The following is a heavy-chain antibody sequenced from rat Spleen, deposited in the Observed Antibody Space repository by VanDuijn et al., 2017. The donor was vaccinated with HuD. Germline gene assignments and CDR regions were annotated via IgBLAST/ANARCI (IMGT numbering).Heavy chain of an antibody. CDR2: ITNTGGST. D-gene: IGHD1-6*01. J-gene: IGHJ3*01. Sequence: EVQLVESGGGLVQPGGSLKLSCVASGFTFNNYWMTWIRQAPGKGLEWVASITNTGGSTYYPDSVKGRFTISRDNAKSTLYLQMNSLRSEDTATYYCTTYSDYGTSPFAYWGRGALVTVSS. CDR1: GFTFNNYW. CDR3: TTYSDYGTSPFAY. V-gene: IGHV5-31*01.